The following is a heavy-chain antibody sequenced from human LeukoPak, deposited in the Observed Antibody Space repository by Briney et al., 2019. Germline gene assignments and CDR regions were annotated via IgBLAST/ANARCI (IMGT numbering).Heavy chain of an antibody. J-gene: IGHJ1*01. CDR1: GYTFTAYY. CDR2: INPKRGGT. CDR3: ARGPGSSGWYVLEYFQH. Sequence: ASVKVSCKASGYTFTAYYMHWVRQAPGQGLEWMGWINPKRGGTKYAQKFQGGVTMTRDTSISTAYMELSRLRSDDTAVYYCARGPGSSGWYVLEYFQHWGQGTLVTVSS. D-gene: IGHD6-19*01. V-gene: IGHV1-2*02.